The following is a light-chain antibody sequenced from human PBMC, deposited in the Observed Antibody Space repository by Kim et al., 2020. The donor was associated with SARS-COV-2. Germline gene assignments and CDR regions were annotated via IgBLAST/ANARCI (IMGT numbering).Light chain of an antibody. CDR1: SLRSYY. CDR2: GKN. J-gene: IGLJ1*01. V-gene: IGLV3-19*01. Sequence: SSELTQDPAVSVALGQTVRITCQGDSLRSYYASWYQQKPGHAPVLVIYGKNNRPSGIPDRFSGSSSGNTASLTITGAQAEDEADYYCNSRDSSGNHSVFGTGTKVTVL. CDR3: NSRDSSGNHSV.